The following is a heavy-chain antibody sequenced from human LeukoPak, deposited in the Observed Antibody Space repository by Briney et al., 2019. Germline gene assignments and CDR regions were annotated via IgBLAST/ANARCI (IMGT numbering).Heavy chain of an antibody. Sequence: GGSLRLSCAASGFTFSSYGMHWVRQAPGKGLEWVAVISYDGSNKYYADSVKGRFTISRDNSKNTLYLQMNSLRAEDTAVYYCAKGYDYGDSFDYWGQGTLVTVSS. CDR1: GFTFSSYG. D-gene: IGHD4-17*01. V-gene: IGHV3-30*18. CDR2: ISYDGSNK. CDR3: AKGYDYGDSFDY. J-gene: IGHJ4*02.